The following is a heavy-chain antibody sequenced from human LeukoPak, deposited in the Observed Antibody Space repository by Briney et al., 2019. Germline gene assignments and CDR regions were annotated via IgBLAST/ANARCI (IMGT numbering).Heavy chain of an antibody. CDR2: ISSSGSTI. Sequence: GGSLRLSCAASGFAFSSYEMNWVRQAPGKGLEWISYISSSGSTIYYADSVKGRFTISRDNAKNSLYLQMNSLRAEDTAIYYCARGVTSGGPWGQGTMVTVSS. CDR1: GFAFSSYE. D-gene: IGHD4-17*01. J-gene: IGHJ3*01. V-gene: IGHV3-48*03. CDR3: ARGVTSGGP.